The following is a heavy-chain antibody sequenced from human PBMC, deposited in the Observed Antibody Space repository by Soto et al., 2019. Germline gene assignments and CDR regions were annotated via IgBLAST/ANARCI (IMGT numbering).Heavy chain of an antibody. CDR1: GFTFSSYA. Sequence: GGSLRLSCAASGFTFSSYAMSWVRQAPGRGLEWVSTITNGAGGVKYYADSVKGRFSISRDNSKNTLFLQMNSLRVDDTAVYYCAKGGQSYDYWGQGTLVTVSS. CDR2: ITNGAGGVK. V-gene: IGHV3-23*01. D-gene: IGHD3-10*01. CDR3: AKGGQSYDY. J-gene: IGHJ4*02.